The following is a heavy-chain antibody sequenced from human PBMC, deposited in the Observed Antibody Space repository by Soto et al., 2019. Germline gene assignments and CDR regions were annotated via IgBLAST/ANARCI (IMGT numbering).Heavy chain of an antibody. CDR1: GGSISSYY. CDR2: IYYSGST. V-gene: IGHV4-59*08. J-gene: IGHJ4*02. D-gene: IGHD1-26*01. CDR3: ARRGSGSYYDY. Sequence: PSETLSLTFTVSGGSISSYYWSWIRQPPGKGLEWIGYIYYSGSTNYNPSLKSRVTISVDTSKNQFSLKLSSVTAADTAVYYCARRGSGSYYDYWGQGTLVTVSS.